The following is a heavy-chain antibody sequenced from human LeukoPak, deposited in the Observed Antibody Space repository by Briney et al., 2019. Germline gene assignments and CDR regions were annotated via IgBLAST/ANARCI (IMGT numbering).Heavy chain of an antibody. Sequence: GGSLRLSCAASGFTFSSYGMHWVRQAPGKGLEWVAVISYDGSNKYYADSVKGRFTISRDNSKNTLYLQMNSLRAEDTAVYYCARDRDSSSLIDYWGQGTLVTVSS. J-gene: IGHJ4*02. CDR2: ISYDGSNK. CDR3: ARDRDSSSLIDY. D-gene: IGHD6-6*01. V-gene: IGHV3-30*03. CDR1: GFTFSSYG.